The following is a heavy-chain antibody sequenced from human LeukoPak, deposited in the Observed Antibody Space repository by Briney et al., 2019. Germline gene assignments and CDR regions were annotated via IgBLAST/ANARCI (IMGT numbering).Heavy chain of an antibody. CDR3: ARSIAVAGTLFDY. D-gene: IGHD6-19*01. CDR2: TYYRSKWYN. J-gene: IGHJ4*02. Sequence: SQTLSLTCAISGDSVSSNSAAWNWIRQSPSRGLEWLGRTYYRSKWYNDYAVSVKIRLTINPDTSKTHFSLHLKSVTPEDTAVYYCARSIAVAGTLFDYWGQGTLVTVSS. V-gene: IGHV6-1*01. CDR1: GDSVSSNSAA.